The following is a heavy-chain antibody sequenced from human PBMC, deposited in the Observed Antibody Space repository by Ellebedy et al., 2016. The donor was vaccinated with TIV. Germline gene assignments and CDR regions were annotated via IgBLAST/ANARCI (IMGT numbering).Heavy chain of an antibody. CDR2: IKQDGSEK. V-gene: IGHV3-7*01. Sequence: GESLKISXAASGFTFSRYWMSWVRQAPGKGLEWVANIKQDGSEKYYVDSVKGRFTISRDNAKNSLYLQMNSLRAEDTAVYYCAKVGTSGSYIHYWGQGTLVTVSS. D-gene: IGHD1-26*01. J-gene: IGHJ4*02. CDR3: AKVGTSGSYIHY. CDR1: GFTFSRYW.